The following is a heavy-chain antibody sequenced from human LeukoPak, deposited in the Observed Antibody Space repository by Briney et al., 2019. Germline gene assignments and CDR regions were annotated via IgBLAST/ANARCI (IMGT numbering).Heavy chain of an antibody. Sequence: GGSLRLSCAASGFTFSSFAMSWVRQAPGKGLEWVSAIGGSGGSTYYADSVKGRFTISRDNSKNTLYLQMNSLRGEDTAVYYCAARPVADDPAPFDYWGQGTRVTVSS. CDR3: AARPVADDPAPFDY. D-gene: IGHD6-19*01. V-gene: IGHV3-23*01. J-gene: IGHJ4*02. CDR1: GFTFSSFA. CDR2: IGGSGGST.